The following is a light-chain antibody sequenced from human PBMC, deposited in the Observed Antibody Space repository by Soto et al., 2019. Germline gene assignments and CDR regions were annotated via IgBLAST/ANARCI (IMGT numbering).Light chain of an antibody. J-gene: IGLJ3*02. CDR3: CSYTSTNSRV. CDR2: EVS. CDR1: SSDIGVYNY. V-gene: IGLV2-14*01. Sequence: QSALTQPASVSGSPGQSITISCTGTSSDIGVYNYVSWYQQHPGKAPKLVICEVSNRPSGVSSRFSGSKSGNTASLTISGLRAEDEADYYCCSYTSTNSRVFGGGTKLTVL.